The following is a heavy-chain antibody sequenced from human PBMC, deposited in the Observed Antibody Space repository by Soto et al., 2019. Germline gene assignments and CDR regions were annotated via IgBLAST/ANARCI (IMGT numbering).Heavy chain of an antibody. CDR3: ARLNGYCISTNCHGYYGMDV. D-gene: IGHD2-2*03. CDR1: GGFVCSSSYS. V-gene: IGHV4-39*01. J-gene: IGHJ6*02. Sequence: SETLSLTCSVSGGFVCSSSYSWGWIRQSPGKGLEWIGTIYSSENTYYNPSLLSRVTISVDTSKNEFSLRLSSVTAADTAVYYCARLNGYCISTNCHGYYGMDVWGQGTTVTVS. CDR2: IYSSENT.